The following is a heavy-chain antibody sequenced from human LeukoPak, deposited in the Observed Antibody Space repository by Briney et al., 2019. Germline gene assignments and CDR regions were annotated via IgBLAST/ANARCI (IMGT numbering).Heavy chain of an antibody. D-gene: IGHD6-13*01. J-gene: IGHJ4*02. Sequence: SVKVSCKASGGTFSSYAISWVRQAPGQGLEWMGGIIPIFGTANYTQKFQGRVTITADESTSTAYMELSSLRSEDTAVYYCARGSSDVAAAGIIYWGQGTLVTVSS. V-gene: IGHV1-69*13. CDR3: ARGSSDVAAAGIIY. CDR2: IIPIFGTA. CDR1: GGTFSSYA.